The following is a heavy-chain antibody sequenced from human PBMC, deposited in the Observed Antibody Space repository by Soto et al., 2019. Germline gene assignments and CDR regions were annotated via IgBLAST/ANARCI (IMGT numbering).Heavy chain of an antibody. J-gene: IGHJ4*02. D-gene: IGHD3-3*01. CDR2: IIPIFGTA. CDR1: GGTFSSYA. Sequence: QVQLVQSGAEVKKPGSSVKVSCKASGGTFSSYAISWVRQAPGQGLEWMGGIIPIFGTANYAQKFQGRVTITADEATSTAYMELSSLRSEDTAVYYCARDPARRLRFLEWFSWGQGTLVTVSS. CDR3: ARDPARRLRFLEWFS. V-gene: IGHV1-69*01.